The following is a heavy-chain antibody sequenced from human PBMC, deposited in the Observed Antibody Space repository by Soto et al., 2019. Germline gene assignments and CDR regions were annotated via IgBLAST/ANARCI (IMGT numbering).Heavy chain of an antibody. CDR1: GGSFSGYY. V-gene: IGHV4-34*01. CDR2: INHSGST. CDR3: ARGGGGDSYFDY. Sequence: SETLSLTCAVYGGSFSGYYWSWIRQPPGKGLEWIGEINHSGSTNYNPSLKSRVTISVDTSKNQFSLKLSSVTAADTAVYYCARGGGGDSYFDYWGQGPLVTVSS. D-gene: IGHD3-16*01. J-gene: IGHJ4*02.